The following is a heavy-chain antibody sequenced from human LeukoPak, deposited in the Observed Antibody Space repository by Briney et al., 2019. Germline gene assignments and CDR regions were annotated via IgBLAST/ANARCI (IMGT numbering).Heavy chain of an antibody. J-gene: IGHJ6*02. CDR2: IKQDEGNK. CDR3: ARLRPYSSTWYAYYGMDV. V-gene: IGHV3-7*04. CDR1: GFTFSNYC. Sequence: PGGSLRLSCAASGFTFSNYCMSWVRQAPGKGLEWVANIKQDEGNKYYVDSVKGRFTISRDNAKNSLYLQMDSLRAEDTAVYYCARLRPYSSTWYAYYGMDVWGQGTLVTVSS. D-gene: IGHD6-13*01.